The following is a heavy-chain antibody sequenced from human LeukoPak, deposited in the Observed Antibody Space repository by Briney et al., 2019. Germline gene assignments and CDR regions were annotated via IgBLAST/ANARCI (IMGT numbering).Heavy chain of an antibody. CDR3: ARDTGSYYSAGMDV. Sequence: ASVKVSRTASAYTFTSNGISLVRHAPGQGLEWMGCISTYNGNTNYAQKFQGRVTLTTDTSTSKAYMELRSLRSDDTAIYYCARDTGSYYSAGMDVWGQGTTVTVS. V-gene: IGHV1-18*01. D-gene: IGHD1-26*01. CDR1: AYTFTSNG. CDR2: ISTYNGNT. J-gene: IGHJ6*02.